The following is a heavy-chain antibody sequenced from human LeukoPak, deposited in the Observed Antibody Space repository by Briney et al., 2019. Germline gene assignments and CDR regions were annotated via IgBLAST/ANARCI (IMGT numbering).Heavy chain of an antibody. V-gene: IGHV3-48*04. D-gene: IGHD6-19*01. CDR1: GFTFSSYS. CDR2: ISSSSSTI. CDR3: ACSSGWYAPVYYYYYGMDV. Sequence: QSGGSLRLSCAASGFTFSSYSMNWVRQAPGKGLEWVSYISSSSSTIYYADSVKGRFTISRDNAKNSLYLQMNSLRAEDTAVYYCACSSGWYAPVYYYYYGMDVWGQGTTVTVSS. J-gene: IGHJ6*02.